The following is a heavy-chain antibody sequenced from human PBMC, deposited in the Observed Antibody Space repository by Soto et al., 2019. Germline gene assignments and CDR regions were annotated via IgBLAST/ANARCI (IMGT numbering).Heavy chain of an antibody. CDR2: IFYTGST. J-gene: IGHJ4*02. CDR3: ARDFAYFDS. D-gene: IGHD3-3*01. CDR1: GGTINSGDYF. V-gene: IGHV4-30-4*02. Sequence: SETLALTCRVSGGTINSGDYFWRWIRQPPGKGLEWIGSIFYTGSTYYSPSLKSRASISRDTSKNQFSLNLDSVTAADTAVYFCARDFAYFDSWGQGTLVTVSS.